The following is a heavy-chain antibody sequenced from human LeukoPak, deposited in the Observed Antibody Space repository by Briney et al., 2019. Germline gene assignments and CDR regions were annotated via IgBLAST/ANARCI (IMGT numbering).Heavy chain of an antibody. D-gene: IGHD6-19*01. Sequence: GSLRLSCAASGFTFSSYEMNWVRQAPGKGLEWIGEINHSGSTNYNPSLKSRVTISVDTSKNQFSLKLSSVTAADTAVYYCARRGAGTLFDYWGQGTLVTVSS. J-gene: IGHJ4*02. CDR1: GFTFSSYE. V-gene: IGHV4-34*01. CDR3: ARRGAGTLFDY. CDR2: INHSGST.